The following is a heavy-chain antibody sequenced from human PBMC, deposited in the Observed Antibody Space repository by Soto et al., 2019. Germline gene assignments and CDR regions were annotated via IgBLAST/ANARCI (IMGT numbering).Heavy chain of an antibody. Sequence: VGSLRLSCEASGFTFSSYWMYWVRQAPGKGLVWVSAISGSGGSTYYADSVKGRFTISRDNSKNTLYLQMNSLRAEDTAVYYCAKVGFDYDSSGSLDYWGQGTLVTVSS. CDR2: ISGSGGST. CDR1: GFTFSSYW. CDR3: AKVGFDYDSSGSLDY. D-gene: IGHD3-22*01. V-gene: IGHV3-23*01. J-gene: IGHJ4*02.